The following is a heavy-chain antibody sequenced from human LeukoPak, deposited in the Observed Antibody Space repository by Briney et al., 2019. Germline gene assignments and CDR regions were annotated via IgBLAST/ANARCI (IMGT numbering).Heavy chain of an antibody. CDR3: ARSGYCSSTSCYTRVRYFDY. CDR2: IYTSGST. V-gene: IGHV4-4*07. CDR1: GGSISSYY. Sequence: SETLSLTCTVSGGSISSYYWSWIRQPAGKGLEWIGRIYTSGSTNYNPSLKSRVTMSVDTSKNQFSLKLSSVTAADTAVYYYARSGYCSSTSCYTRVRYFDYWGQGTLVTVSS. J-gene: IGHJ4*02. D-gene: IGHD2-2*02.